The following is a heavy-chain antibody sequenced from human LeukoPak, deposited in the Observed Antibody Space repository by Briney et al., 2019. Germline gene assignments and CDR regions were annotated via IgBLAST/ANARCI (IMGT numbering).Heavy chain of an antibody. Sequence: GGSLRLSCAASGFTFSTYWMSWVRQAPGKGLQWVANIKEDGSEKYYVDSVKGRFTISRDNAKNSLYLQMNSLRAEDTAVYYCARDLSAGNWLDPWGQGTLVTVSS. CDR2: IKEDGSEK. CDR3: ARDLSAGNWLDP. J-gene: IGHJ5*02. V-gene: IGHV3-7*01. CDR1: GFTFSTYW. D-gene: IGHD3-16*02.